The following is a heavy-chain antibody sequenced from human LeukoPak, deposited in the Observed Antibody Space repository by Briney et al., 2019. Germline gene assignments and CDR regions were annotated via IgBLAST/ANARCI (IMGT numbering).Heavy chain of an antibody. CDR1: GFTFSSYW. V-gene: IGHV3-7*03. CDR2: IKQDGSEK. J-gene: IGHJ6*02. D-gene: IGHD3-10*01. CDR3: ARDPSITMVRVASGMDV. Sequence: GGSLRLSCAASGFTFSSYWMTWVRQAPGKGLEWVANIKQDGSEKYYVDSVRGRFTISRDNTKNSLYLQMNSLRAEDTAVYYCARDPSITMVRVASGMDVWGQGTTVTVSS.